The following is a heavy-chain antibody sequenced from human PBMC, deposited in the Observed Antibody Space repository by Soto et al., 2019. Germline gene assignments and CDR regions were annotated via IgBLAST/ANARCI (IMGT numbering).Heavy chain of an antibody. Sequence: PWESLTISCTCSADTFSYYWIGWVRQMPGKGLEWMGIVWPGDSDTRYSPSFHGQVTISVDKSINTAYLEWSSLKASDTAIYYCARLESDYSSGYYYYFDYWGQGTLVTVSS. D-gene: IGHD6-19*01. CDR3: ARLESDYSSGYYYYFDY. CDR2: VWPGDSDT. J-gene: IGHJ4*02. CDR1: ADTFSYYW. V-gene: IGHV5-51*01.